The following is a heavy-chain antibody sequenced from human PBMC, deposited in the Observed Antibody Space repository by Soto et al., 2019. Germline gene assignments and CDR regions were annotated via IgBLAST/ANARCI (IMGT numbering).Heavy chain of an antibody. CDR3: ERRGSGGFA. J-gene: IGHJ4*02. Sequence: ELLTMSFKGYGYNFAAYWIAWVRQMPGKGLEWMGIIYPGDSDTRYSPSFQGQVNISADRSISTAYLQWTSLKASDTAMYYCERRGSGGFAWGQGTLVPVSS. D-gene: IGHD6-19*01. V-gene: IGHV5-51*01. CDR1: GYNFAAYW. CDR2: IYPGDSDT.